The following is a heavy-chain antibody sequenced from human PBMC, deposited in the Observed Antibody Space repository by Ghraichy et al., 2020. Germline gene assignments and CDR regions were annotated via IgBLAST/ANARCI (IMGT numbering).Heavy chain of an antibody. V-gene: IGHV3-48*02. CDR3: ARGSTVVSFFYYDGMDV. CDR2: ITSSSRTI. CDR1: GFTLSSYS. Sequence: GGSLRLSCVASGFTLSSYSMNWVRQSPGKGLEWVSYITSSSRTISYADSVKGRFTISRDNAQNSLFLQMNSLRDEDTAVYYCARGSTVVSFFYYDGMDVWGQGTTVTVSS. J-gene: IGHJ6*02. D-gene: IGHD4-23*01.